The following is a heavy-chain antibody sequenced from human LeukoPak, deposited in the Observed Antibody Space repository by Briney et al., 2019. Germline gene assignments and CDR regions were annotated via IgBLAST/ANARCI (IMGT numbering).Heavy chain of an antibody. D-gene: IGHD2-15*01. J-gene: IGHJ4*02. V-gene: IGHV3-53*01. Sequence: GGSLRLSCAASGFTVSSNHMSWVRQAPGKGLEGVSVIYSGGTTYYADSVKGRFTISRDNSKNTLYLQMNSLRVEDTAVYYCARGFCSGGSCYPFYFDYWGQGTLVTVSS. CDR2: IYSGGTT. CDR1: GFTVSSNH. CDR3: ARGFCSGGSCYPFYFDY.